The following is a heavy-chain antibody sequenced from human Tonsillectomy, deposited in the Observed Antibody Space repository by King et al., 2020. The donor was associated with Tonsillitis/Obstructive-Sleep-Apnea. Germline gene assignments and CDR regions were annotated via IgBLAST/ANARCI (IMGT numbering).Heavy chain of an antibody. J-gene: IGHJ4*02. CDR1: GFTFSSYG. Sequence: VQLVESGGGVVQPGRSLRLSCAASGFTFSSYGMHWVRQAPGKGLEWVALIWYVGSNNDYADSVKGRFTISRDNSKNTLYLQMNSLRAEDTAVYYCARLMYAEDYWGQGTLVTVSS. CDR3: ARLMYAEDY. D-gene: IGHD2-8*01. CDR2: IWYVGSNN. V-gene: IGHV3-33*01.